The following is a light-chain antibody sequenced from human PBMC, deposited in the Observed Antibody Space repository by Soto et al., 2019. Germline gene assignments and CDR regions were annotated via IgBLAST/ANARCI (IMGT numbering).Light chain of an antibody. V-gene: IGLV2-14*01. Sequence: QYALTQPASVSGSPGQSITISWTGTSSDVGGYNYVSWYQQHPGKAPKLMIYDVSNRPSGVSNRFSGSKSANTASLTISGLQAEDEADYYCCSYTTTSTYVFGTGTQLTVL. CDR1: SSDVGGYNY. J-gene: IGLJ1*01. CDR2: DVS. CDR3: CSYTTTSTYV.